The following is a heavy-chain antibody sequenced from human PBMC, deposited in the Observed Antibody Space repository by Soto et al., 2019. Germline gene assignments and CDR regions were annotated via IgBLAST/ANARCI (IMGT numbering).Heavy chain of an antibody. Sequence: SVKVSCKASGGTFSSYTISWVRQAPGQGLEWMGRIIPILGIANYAQKFQGRVTITADKSTSTAYMELSSLRSEDTAVYYCARGQAAAGNWFDPWGQGTLVTVSS. CDR3: ARGQAAAGNWFDP. CDR1: GGTFSSYT. J-gene: IGHJ5*02. CDR2: IIPILGIA. D-gene: IGHD6-13*01. V-gene: IGHV1-69*02.